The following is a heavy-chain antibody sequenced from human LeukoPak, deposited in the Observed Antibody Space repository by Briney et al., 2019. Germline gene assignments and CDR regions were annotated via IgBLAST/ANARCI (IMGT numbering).Heavy chain of an antibody. CDR1: GGSFSSYY. CDR2: INHSGRT. J-gene: IGHJ6*02. D-gene: IGHD3-9*01. Sequence: KPSETLSLTCAVSGGSFSSYYWSWIRQPPGKGLEWIGEINHSGRTNNNPSLKSRVTISVDTSKNHFSLKLSSVTAADTAVYYCARGGVTIPVGYNNYYGMDVWGQGTTVTVSS. V-gene: IGHV4-34*01. CDR3: ARGGVTIPVGYNNYYGMDV.